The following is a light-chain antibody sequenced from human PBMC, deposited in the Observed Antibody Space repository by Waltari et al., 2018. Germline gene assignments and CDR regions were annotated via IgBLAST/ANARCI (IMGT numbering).Light chain of an antibody. Sequence: DIQMTQSPSTLSASVVDTIPITCRASQSISNYLAWYQQKPGKAPKLLIYKASTSGSGVPSRFSGSGSGTEFTLTINSLQPDDFATYYCQQYNTYSSFGQGTKLEIK. CDR2: KAS. CDR3: QQYNTYSS. V-gene: IGKV1-5*03. J-gene: IGKJ2*03. CDR1: QSISNY.